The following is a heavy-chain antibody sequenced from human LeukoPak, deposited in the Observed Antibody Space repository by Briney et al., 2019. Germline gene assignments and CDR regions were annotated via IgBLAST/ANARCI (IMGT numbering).Heavy chain of an antibody. J-gene: IGHJ4*02. Sequence: SETLSLTCAVSGYSISNTYYWGWIRQPPGKGLEWLGGIHHSGNTYYNPSLKGRVTISVDTSKKQFSLKLSSVTAADTAVYYCARQSYDSGSLYYTYWGQGTLVTVS. CDR1: GYSISNTYY. CDR3: ARQSYDSGSLYYTY. CDR2: IHHSGNT. V-gene: IGHV4-38-2*01. D-gene: IGHD3-10*01.